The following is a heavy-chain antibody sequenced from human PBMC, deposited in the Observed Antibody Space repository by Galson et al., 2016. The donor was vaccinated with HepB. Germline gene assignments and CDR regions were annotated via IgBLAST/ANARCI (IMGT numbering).Heavy chain of an antibody. CDR3: AKSYYDFWGGYYQHSLFDY. J-gene: IGHJ4*02. CDR2: ISPYNGNA. V-gene: IGHV1-18*04. D-gene: IGHD3-3*01. CDR1: GYTFSSYG. Sequence: SVKVSCKASGYTFSSYGIHWVRQAPGQGLQWMGWISPYNGNADYAQKMQGRVTMATDTSTSTAYMELRSLRTDDTAVYYCAKSYYDFWGGYYQHSLFDYWGQGTVVTVSS.